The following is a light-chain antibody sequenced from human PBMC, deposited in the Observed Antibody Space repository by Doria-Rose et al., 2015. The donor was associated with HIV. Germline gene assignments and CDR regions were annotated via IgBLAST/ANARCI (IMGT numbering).Light chain of an antibody. Sequence: VLTQSPGTLSLSPGERATLSCRASQSFSSTYLAWYQQKPGQAPSLLIYDGSNRATGIPDRISASGSGTDFTLTINRLEPEDFALYYCHQYGTSWTFGQGTKVEI. CDR2: DGS. V-gene: IGKV3-20*01. CDR1: QSFSSTY. J-gene: IGKJ1*01. CDR3: HQYGTSWT.